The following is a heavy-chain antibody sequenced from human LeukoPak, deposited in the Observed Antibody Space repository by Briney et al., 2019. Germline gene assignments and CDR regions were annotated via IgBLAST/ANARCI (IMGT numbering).Heavy chain of an antibody. D-gene: IGHD3-10*01. CDR2: IIPIFGTA. V-gene: IGHV1-69*13. CDR1: GGTFSSYA. Sequence: ASVKVSCKASGGTFSSYAISWVRQAPGQGLEWMGGIIPIFGTANYAQKFQGRVTITADESTSTAYMELSSLRSDDTAVYYCARDITYGSGRGDYWGQGTLVTVSS. J-gene: IGHJ4*02. CDR3: ARDITYGSGRGDY.